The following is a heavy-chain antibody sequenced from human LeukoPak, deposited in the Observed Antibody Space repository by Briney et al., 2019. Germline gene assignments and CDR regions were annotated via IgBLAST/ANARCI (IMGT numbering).Heavy chain of an antibody. Sequence: SETLSLTCAVYGGSFSGYYWSWIRQPPGKGLEWIGEINHSGSTNYNPSLKSRVTISVDTSKNQFSLKLSSVTAADTAVYYCARETLGIAAEPLDYWGQGTLVTVSS. CDR1: GGSFSGYY. V-gene: IGHV4-34*01. CDR3: ARETLGIAAEPLDY. CDR2: INHSGST. D-gene: IGHD6-13*01. J-gene: IGHJ4*02.